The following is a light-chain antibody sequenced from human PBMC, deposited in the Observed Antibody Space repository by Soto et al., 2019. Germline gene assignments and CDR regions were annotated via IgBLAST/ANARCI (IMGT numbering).Light chain of an antibody. CDR3: QQSYST. CDR1: QSLLHSNGYNY. J-gene: IGKJ2*01. V-gene: IGKV1-39*01. CDR2: AAS. Sequence: MTQSPLSLPVTPGEPASISCRSSQSLLHSNGYNYLNWYQQKPGKAPKLLIYAASSLQSGVPSRFSGSGSGTDFTLTISSLQPEDFATYYCQQSYSTFGQGTKVDI.